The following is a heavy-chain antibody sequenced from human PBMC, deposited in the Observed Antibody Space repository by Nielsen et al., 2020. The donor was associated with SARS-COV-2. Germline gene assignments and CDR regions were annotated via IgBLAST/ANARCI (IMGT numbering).Heavy chain of an antibody. V-gene: IGHV5-51*01. J-gene: IGHJ6*02. D-gene: IGHD3-10*01. CDR3: ARHPRITRTLVDGMDV. CDR2: IYPGDSDT. Sequence: VRQMPGKGLEWMGIIYPGDSDTRYSPSFQGQVTISADKSISTAYLQWSSLKASDTAMYYCARHPRITRTLVDGMDVWGQGTTVTVSS.